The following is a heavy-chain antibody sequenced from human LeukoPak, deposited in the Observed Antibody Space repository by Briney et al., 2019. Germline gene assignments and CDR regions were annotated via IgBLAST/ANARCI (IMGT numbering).Heavy chain of an antibody. D-gene: IGHD2-15*01. CDR3: AKGRYCSGGSCYSPEFDY. J-gene: IGHJ4*02. V-gene: IGHV3-23*01. CDR2: ISGSGGST. Sequence: GGSLRLSCAASGFTFSCYAMSWVRQAPGKGLGWVSAISGSGGSTYYADSVKGRFTISRDNSKNTLYLQMNSLRAEDTAVYYCAKGRYCSGGSCYSPEFDYWGQGTLVTVSS. CDR1: GFTFSCYA.